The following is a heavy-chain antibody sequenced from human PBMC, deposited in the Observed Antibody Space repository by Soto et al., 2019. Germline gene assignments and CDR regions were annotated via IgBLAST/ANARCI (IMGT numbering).Heavy chain of an antibody. Sequence: SVRVSCKASGGTFSSYAISWVRQAPGQGLEWMGGIIPIFGTANYAQKFQGRVTITADESTSTAYMELSSLRSEDTAVYYCARVGHYYDSRGPFDPWGQGTLVTVSS. CDR3: ARVGHYYDSRGPFDP. V-gene: IGHV1-69*13. CDR1: GGTFSSYA. J-gene: IGHJ5*02. CDR2: IIPIFGTA. D-gene: IGHD3-22*01.